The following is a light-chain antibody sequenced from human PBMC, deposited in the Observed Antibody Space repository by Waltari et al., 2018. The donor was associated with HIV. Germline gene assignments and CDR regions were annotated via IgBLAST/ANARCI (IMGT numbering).Light chain of an antibody. CDR2: NDD. Sequence: QPVLTQPPSASGTFGQRVAIPCSGSSPNIGDNTVNWYQQVPGAAPQLLIYNDDQRPSGVPDRFSGSKSGTSASLAINGLQSEDEGTYYCSTWQDGLNGVLFGGGTELAVL. V-gene: IGLV1-44*01. J-gene: IGLJ2*01. CDR1: SPNIGDNT. CDR3: STWQDGLNGVL.